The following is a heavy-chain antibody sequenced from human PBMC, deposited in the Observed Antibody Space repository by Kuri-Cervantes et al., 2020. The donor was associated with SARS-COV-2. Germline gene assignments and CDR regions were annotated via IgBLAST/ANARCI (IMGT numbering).Heavy chain of an antibody. CDR3: ARGAAMATGDYYYYKDV. J-gene: IGHJ6*03. Sequence: ASVKVSCKASGYTFTGYYMHWVRQAPGQGLEWMGWINPNSGGTNYAQKFQGRVTMTRDTSISTAYMELSRLRSGDTAVYYCARGAAMATGDYYYYKDVWGKGTTVTVSS. V-gene: IGHV1-2*02. CDR2: INPNSGGT. D-gene: IGHD5-18*01. CDR1: GYTFTGYY.